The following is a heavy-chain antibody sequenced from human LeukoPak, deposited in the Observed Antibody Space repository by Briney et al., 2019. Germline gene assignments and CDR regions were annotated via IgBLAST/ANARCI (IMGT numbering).Heavy chain of an antibody. CDR2: IYPGDSDT. CDR3: ARSSGSYFDY. V-gene: IGHV5-51*01. CDR1: GYSFSTYW. J-gene: IGHJ4*02. Sequence: GESLKISCKASGYSFSTYWIGWVRQMPGKGLEWMGIIYPGDSDTRYSPSFQGQVTISADKSISTAYPQWSSLKASDTAMYYCARSSGSYFDYWGQGTLVTVSS. D-gene: IGHD1-26*01.